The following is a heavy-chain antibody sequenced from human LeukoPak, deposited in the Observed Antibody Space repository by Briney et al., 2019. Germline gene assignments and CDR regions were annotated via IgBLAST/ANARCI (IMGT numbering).Heavy chain of an antibody. CDR3: ARDSRYSSSWYYFDY. CDR2: IYYSGST. V-gene: IGHV4-31*03. Sequence: LSETLSLTCTVSGGSISSGGYYWSWIRQHPGKGLEWIGYIYYSGSTYYNPSLKSRVTISVDTSKNQFSLKLSSVTAADTAVYYCARDSRYSSSWYYFDYWGQGTLVTVSS. D-gene: IGHD6-13*01. CDR1: GGSISSGGYY. J-gene: IGHJ4*02.